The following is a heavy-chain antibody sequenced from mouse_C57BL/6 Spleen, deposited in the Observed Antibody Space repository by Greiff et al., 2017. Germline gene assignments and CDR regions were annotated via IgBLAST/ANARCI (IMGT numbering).Heavy chain of an antibody. J-gene: IGHJ2*01. CDR3: AREDDYDGARFDY. D-gene: IGHD2-4*01. CDR1: GFTFSDYG. CDR2: ISSGSSTI. V-gene: IGHV5-17*01. Sequence: EVKLVESGGGLVKPGGSLKLSCAASGFTFSDYGMHWVRQAPEKGLEWVAYISSGSSTIYYADTVKGRFTISRDNAKNTLFLQMTSLRSEDTAMYYCAREDDYDGARFDYWGQGTTLTVSS.